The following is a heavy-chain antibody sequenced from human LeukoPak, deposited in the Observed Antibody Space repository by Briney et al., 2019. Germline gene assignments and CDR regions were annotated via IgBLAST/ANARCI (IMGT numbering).Heavy chain of an antibody. D-gene: IGHD1-26*01. CDR3: ARGTLLQGYLFDY. CDR1: GGTFSSYA. V-gene: IGHV1-69*13. J-gene: IGHJ4*02. CDR2: IIPIFGTA. Sequence: ASVKVSCKASGGTFSSYAISWVRQAPGQGLEWMGGIIPIFGTANYAQKFQGRVTITPDESTSTAYMELSSLRSEDTAVYYCARGTLLQGYLFDYWGQGTLVTVSS.